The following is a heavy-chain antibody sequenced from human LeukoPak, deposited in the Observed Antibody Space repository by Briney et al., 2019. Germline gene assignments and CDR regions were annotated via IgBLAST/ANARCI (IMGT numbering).Heavy chain of an antibody. Sequence: GGSLRLSCAASGFTFSNAWMSWVRQAPGKGLKWVGRIRSKSDGGTTDYAAPVKGRFTISRDDSKNTLYLQMNNLKTDDTAIYYCTTDFTTFWGQGTLVTVSS. CDR2: IRSKSDGGTT. CDR3: TTDFTTF. CDR1: GFTFSNAW. J-gene: IGHJ4*02. D-gene: IGHD1-1*01. V-gene: IGHV3-15*01.